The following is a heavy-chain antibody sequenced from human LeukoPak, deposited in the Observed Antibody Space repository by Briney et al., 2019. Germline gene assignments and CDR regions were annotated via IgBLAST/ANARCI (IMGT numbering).Heavy chain of an antibody. CDR1: GYSISSGYY. CDR2: IYHSGST. V-gene: IGHV4-38-2*02. D-gene: IGHD3-10*01. J-gene: IGHJ6*03. CDR3: ARGRRGRGGYYYYYMDV. Sequence: SETLSLTCTVSGYSISSGYYWGWIRPPPGKGPEWIGSIYHSGSTHYNPSLKSRVTISMDTSKNQFSLKLSSVTAADAAVYYCARGRRGRGGYYYYYMDVWGKGTTVTVSS.